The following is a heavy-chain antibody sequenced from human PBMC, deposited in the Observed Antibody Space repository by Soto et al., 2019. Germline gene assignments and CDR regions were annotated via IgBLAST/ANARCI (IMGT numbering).Heavy chain of an antibody. CDR3: AKDLPASVRSMVRGLPLGYFDY. D-gene: IGHD3-10*01. J-gene: IGHJ4*02. CDR1: GFTFSSYA. V-gene: IGHV3-23*01. Sequence: GGSLRLSCAASGFTFSSYAMSWVRQAPGKGLEWVSAISGSGGSTYYADSVKGRFTISRDNSKNTLYLQMNSLRAEDTAVYYCAKDLPASVRSMVRGLPLGYFDYWGQGTLVTVSS. CDR2: ISGSGGST.